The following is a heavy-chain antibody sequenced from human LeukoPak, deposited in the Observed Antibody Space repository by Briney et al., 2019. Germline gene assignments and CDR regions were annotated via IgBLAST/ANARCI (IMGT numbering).Heavy chain of an antibody. Sequence: ASVKVSCKASGYTFACCYISWVRQAPGQGLEWMGWISGYNGNTNYAQKFQDRITMTVDKSTTTVYMELKSLRSDDTAVYYCARTHDFWSARKGDYFDPWGQGTLVIVSS. D-gene: IGHD3-3*01. V-gene: IGHV1-18*01. CDR2: ISGYNGNT. J-gene: IGHJ4*02. CDR1: GYTFACCY. CDR3: ARTHDFWSARKGDYFDP.